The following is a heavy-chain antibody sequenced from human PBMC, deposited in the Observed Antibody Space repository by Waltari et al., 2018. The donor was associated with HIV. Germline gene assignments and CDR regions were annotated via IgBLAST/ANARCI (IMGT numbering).Heavy chain of an antibody. D-gene: IGHD3-22*01. Sequence: QLQLQESGPGLVKPSETLSLTCTVSGGSISSSSYYWGWIRQPPGKGLEWIGSIYYSGRTYSNPSLKSRVTISVDTSKNQFSLKLSSVTAADTAVYYCARAPYDSSFIFDYWGQGTLVTVSS. CDR3: ARAPYDSSFIFDY. J-gene: IGHJ4*02. CDR1: GGSISSSSYY. V-gene: IGHV4-39*07. CDR2: IYYSGRT.